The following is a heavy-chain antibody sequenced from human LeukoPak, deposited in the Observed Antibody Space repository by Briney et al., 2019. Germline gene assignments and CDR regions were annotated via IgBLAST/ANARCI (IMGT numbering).Heavy chain of an antibody. J-gene: IGHJ4*02. CDR1: GGTFSSYA. Sequence: SVKVSCKDSGGTFSSYAISWVRQAPGQGLGWMGGIIPIFGTANYAQNFQGRVTITADKSTSTAYMELSSLRSEDTAVYYCARGYYDSSGYYYFDYWGQGTLVTVSS. D-gene: IGHD3-22*01. CDR3: ARGYYDSSGYYYFDY. CDR2: IIPIFGTA. V-gene: IGHV1-69*06.